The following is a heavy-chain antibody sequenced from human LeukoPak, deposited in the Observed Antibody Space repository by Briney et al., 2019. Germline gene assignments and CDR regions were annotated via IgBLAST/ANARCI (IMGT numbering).Heavy chain of an antibody. J-gene: IGHJ4*02. D-gene: IGHD7-27*01. V-gene: IGHV4-34*01. Sequence: SETLSLTCAVYGGSFSGYYWSWIRQPPGKGLEWIGEINHSGSTNYNPSLKSRVTISVDTSKNQFSLKLSSVTAADTAVYYCASAWGYDYWGQGTLVTVSS. CDR1: GGSFSGYY. CDR3: ASAWGYDY. CDR2: INHSGST.